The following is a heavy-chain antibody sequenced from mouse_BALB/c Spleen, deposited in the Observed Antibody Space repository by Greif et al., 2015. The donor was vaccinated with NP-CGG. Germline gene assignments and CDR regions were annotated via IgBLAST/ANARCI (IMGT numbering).Heavy chain of an antibody. V-gene: IGHV1-5*01. D-gene: IGHD1-1*01. Sequence: EVQLQQSGTVLARPGASVKMSCKASGYSFTSYWMHWVKQRPGQGLEWIGAIYPGNSDTSYNQKFKGKAKLTAVTSASTAYMELGSQTNEDSAVYYCTRGDYYGGFAYWGQGTLVTVSA. CDR2: IYPGNSDT. CDR3: TRGDYYGGFAY. CDR1: GYSFTSYW. J-gene: IGHJ3*01.